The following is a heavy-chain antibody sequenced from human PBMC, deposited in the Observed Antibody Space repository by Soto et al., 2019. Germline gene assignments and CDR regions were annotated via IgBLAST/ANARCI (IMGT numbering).Heavy chain of an antibody. Sequence: SETLSLTCTVYGGSFSGYYWSWIRQPPGKGLEWIGEINHSGSTNYNPSLKNRVTISVDTSKNQFSLKLSSVTAADTAVYYCARALSKVATTTYFDYWGQGTLVTVSS. CDR3: ARALSKVATTTYFDY. CDR2: INHSGST. CDR1: GGSFSGYY. D-gene: IGHD5-12*01. V-gene: IGHV4-34*01. J-gene: IGHJ4*02.